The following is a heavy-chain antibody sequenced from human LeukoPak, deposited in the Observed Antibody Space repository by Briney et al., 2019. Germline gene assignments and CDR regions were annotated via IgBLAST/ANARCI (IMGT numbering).Heavy chain of an antibody. Sequence: SQTLSLTCTVSGGSISSGSYYWSWIRQPAGKGLEWIGRIYTSGSTNYNPSLKSRVTISVDTSKNQFSLKLSSVTAAETAVYYCARDIAAAGTFDYWGQGTLVTVSS. CDR3: ARDIAAAGTFDY. D-gene: IGHD6-13*01. J-gene: IGHJ4*02. CDR2: IYTSGST. CDR1: GGSISSGSYY. V-gene: IGHV4-61*02.